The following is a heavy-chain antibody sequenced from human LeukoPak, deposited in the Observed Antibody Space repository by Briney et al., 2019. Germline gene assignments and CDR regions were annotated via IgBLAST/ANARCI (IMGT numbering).Heavy chain of an antibody. CDR2: ISTASNP. D-gene: IGHD7-27*01. V-gene: IGHV3-13*05. Sequence: PGGSLRLSCAASGFTVRSCDMHWVRQVAGKGLEWVSAISTASNPHYAASVQGRFTIFRANAENSLYLQMNSLSAEDTAVYYCARELGIEGYWYFDLWGRGTLVTVSS. CDR3: ARELGIEGYWYFDL. J-gene: IGHJ2*01. CDR1: GFTVRSCD.